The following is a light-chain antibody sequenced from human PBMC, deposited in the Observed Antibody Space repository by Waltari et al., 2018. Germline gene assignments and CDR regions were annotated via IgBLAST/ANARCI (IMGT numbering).Light chain of an antibody. CDR3: QQYDKSPLT. CDR1: QNVSSNY. Sequence: MLTQTPDTLSLSPGERATLSCRASQNVSSNYLAWYQQKSGLAPRLLIYGASNRATGIPDRCSGSGSGTDFTLTINSLEPEDFAIYYCQQYDKSPLTFGGGTKVEIK. J-gene: IGKJ4*01. V-gene: IGKV3-20*01. CDR2: GAS.